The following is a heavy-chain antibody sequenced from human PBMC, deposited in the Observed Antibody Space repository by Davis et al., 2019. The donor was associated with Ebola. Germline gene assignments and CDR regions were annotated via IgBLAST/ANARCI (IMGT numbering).Heavy chain of an antibody. D-gene: IGHD6-13*01. J-gene: IGHJ4*02. CDR1: GYTFTSYA. Sequence: ASVKVSCKASGYTFTSYAMHWVRQAPGQRLEWMGWINAGNGNTKYSQKFQGRVTITRDTSASTAYMELRSLKSDDTAVYYCARDSPYSSSWSGGDYWGQGTLITVSS. CDR3: ARDSPYSSSWSGGDY. V-gene: IGHV1-3*01. CDR2: INAGNGNT.